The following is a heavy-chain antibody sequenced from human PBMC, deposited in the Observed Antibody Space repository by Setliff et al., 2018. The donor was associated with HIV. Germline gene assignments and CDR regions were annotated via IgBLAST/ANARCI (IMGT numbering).Heavy chain of an antibody. D-gene: IGHD3-9*01. CDR2: IHYSGIT. J-gene: IGHJ3*02. CDR3: ARYKCINFACVGFDI. CDR1: RDSINGHW. V-gene: IGHV4-59*11. Sequence: SETLSLTCTVSRDSINGHWWSWIRQPPGKGLEWIGSIHYSGITHYNPSLKSRLTMSVDTSKNQVSLKLTSVTAADTAVYYCARYKCINFACVGFDIWGQGTVVTVSS.